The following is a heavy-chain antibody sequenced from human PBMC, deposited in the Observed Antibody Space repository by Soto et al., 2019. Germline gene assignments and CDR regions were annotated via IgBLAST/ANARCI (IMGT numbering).Heavy chain of an antibody. Sequence: PSETLSLTCTVSGGSISSYYSSGFGQPPGKGREWFGSIYYSGSTYYNPSLKSRVTISVDTSKTQVTLKLSSVTAADTAVYYCARIRCFGGDSCYRLDYWGQGTLVTVSS. D-gene: IGHD2-15*01. V-gene: IGHV4-59*08. J-gene: IGHJ4*02. CDR2: IYYSGST. CDR3: ARIRCFGGDSCYRLDY. CDR1: GGSISSYY.